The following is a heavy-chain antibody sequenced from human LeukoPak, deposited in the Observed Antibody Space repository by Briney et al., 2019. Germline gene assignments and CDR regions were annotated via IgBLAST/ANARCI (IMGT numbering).Heavy chain of an antibody. Sequence: GASVKVSCKTSGYIFTGYYMHWVRQAPGQGLEWMGWINPNSGGTKYAQTFQGRVTMTRDTSISTAYMEVSSLRFDDTAVYYCARGLTTSLNNWFDPWGQGTLVTVSS. V-gene: IGHV1-2*02. D-gene: IGHD4-11*01. CDR3: ARGLTTSLNNWFDP. CDR1: GYIFTGYY. J-gene: IGHJ5*02. CDR2: INPNSGGT.